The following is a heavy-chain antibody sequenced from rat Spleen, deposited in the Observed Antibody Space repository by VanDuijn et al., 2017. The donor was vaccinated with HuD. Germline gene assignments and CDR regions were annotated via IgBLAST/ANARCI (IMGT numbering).Heavy chain of an antibody. Sequence: EVQLVESDGGLVQPGRSLKVSCAASGFTFSDYFMTWVRQAPPKGLEWVATISYDGHTTYYRDSVKGRFTISRDIAKSTLFLQMDSLRSEDTATYYCARGGFFRFWGQGVMVTVSS. CDR2: ISYDGHTT. CDR3: ARGGFFRF. V-gene: IGHV5-29*01. J-gene: IGHJ2*01. D-gene: IGHD1-6*01. CDR1: GFTFSDYF.